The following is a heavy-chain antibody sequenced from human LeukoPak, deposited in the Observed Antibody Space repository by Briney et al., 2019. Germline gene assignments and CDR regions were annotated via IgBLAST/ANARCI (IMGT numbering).Heavy chain of an antibody. CDR1: GFTFSSYA. D-gene: IGHD3-3*01. Sequence: GGSLRLSCAASGFTFSSYAMSWVRQAPGKGLEWVSAISGSGGSTYYADSVKGRFTISRDNSKNTLYLQMNSLRAEDTAVYYCAKANQSGDFWSGSLRYYGMDVWGQGTTVTVSS. CDR3: AKANQSGDFWSGSLRYYGMDV. CDR2: ISGSGGST. V-gene: IGHV3-23*01. J-gene: IGHJ6*02.